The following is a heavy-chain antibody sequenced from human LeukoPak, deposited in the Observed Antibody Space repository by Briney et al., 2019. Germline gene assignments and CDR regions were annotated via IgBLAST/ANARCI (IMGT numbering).Heavy chain of an antibody. V-gene: IGHV4-34*01. D-gene: IGHD3-9*01. Sequence: PSETLSLTCAVYGGSFSGYYWSWIRQPPGKGLEWIGEINHSGSTNYNPSLKSRDTISVDTSKNQFSLKLSSVTAADTAVYYCARLLRYFDFRKRVEEAYYYYYMDVWGKGTTVTISS. CDR1: GGSFSGYY. CDR2: INHSGST. CDR3: ARLLRYFDFRKRVEEAYYYYYMDV. J-gene: IGHJ6*03.